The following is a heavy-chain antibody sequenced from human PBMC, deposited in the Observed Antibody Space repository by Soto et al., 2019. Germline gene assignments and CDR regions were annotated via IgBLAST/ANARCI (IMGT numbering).Heavy chain of an antibody. CDR2: IYYSGST. CDR3: ARNGDSSGWYLGYFDY. D-gene: IGHD6-19*01. Sequence: QVQLQESGPGLVKPSETLSLTCTVSGGSISSYYWSWIRQPPGKGLEWIGYIYYSGSTNYNPSLKSRVTISVDTSKNQFSLKLSSVTAADTAVYYCARNGDSSGWYLGYFDYWGQGTLVTVSS. J-gene: IGHJ4*02. CDR1: GGSISSYY. V-gene: IGHV4-59*01.